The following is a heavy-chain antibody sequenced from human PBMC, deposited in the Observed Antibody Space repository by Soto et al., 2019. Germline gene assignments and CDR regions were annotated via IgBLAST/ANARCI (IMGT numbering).Heavy chain of an antibody. CDR1: GFTFSSYG. J-gene: IGHJ6*02. V-gene: IGHV3-33*01. CDR3: ARARRSVAVGMSGAYYYYGMDV. Sequence: QVQLVESGGGVVQPGRYLRLSCAASGFTFSSYGMHWVRQAPGKGLEWVAVIWYDGSNKYYADSVKGRFTISRDNSKNTLYLQMNSLRAEDTAVYYCARARRSVAVGMSGAYYYYGMDVWGQGTTVTVSS. D-gene: IGHD3-10*02. CDR2: IWYDGSNK.